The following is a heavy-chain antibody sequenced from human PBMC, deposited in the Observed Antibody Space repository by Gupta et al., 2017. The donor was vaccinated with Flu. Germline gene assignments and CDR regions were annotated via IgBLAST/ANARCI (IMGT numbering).Heavy chain of an antibody. V-gene: IGHV4-38-2*02. CDR3: ARDRAAHMVVVPAAPEGYYYYGRDV. Sequence: QVQLQESGPGLVKPSETLSLTCAVSGYSISSGYYWGWIRQPPGKGLEWIGSIYHSGSTYYNPSLKRRVTISVDTSKNQFALKLSSVTAADTAVYYGARDRAAHMVVVPAAPEGYYYYGRDVWGQGTTVTVS. CDR1: GYSISSGYY. J-gene: IGHJ6*01. D-gene: IGHD2-2*01. CDR2: IYHSGST.